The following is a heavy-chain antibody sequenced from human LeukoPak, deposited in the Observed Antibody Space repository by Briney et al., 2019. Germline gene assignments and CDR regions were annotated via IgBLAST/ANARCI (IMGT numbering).Heavy chain of an antibody. CDR1: GFTFNSYN. CDR2: INPKSGGG. J-gene: IGHJ4*02. Sequence: ASVKVSCKAAGFTFNSYNIHWVRQAPGQGLEWMGWINPKSGGGNYAQKFQGRVTMIWDTSISTAYMELSRLRSHDTAVYYCAREYILTAYYGDYWGQGTLVTVSS. D-gene: IGHD3-9*01. V-gene: IGHV1-2*02. CDR3: AREYILTAYYGDY.